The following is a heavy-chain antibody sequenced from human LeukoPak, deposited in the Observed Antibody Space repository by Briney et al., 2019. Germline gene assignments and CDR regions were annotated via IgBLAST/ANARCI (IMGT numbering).Heavy chain of an antibody. Sequence: SVNVSCKASGGTFSSYAISWVRQAPGQGLEWMGRIIPIFGTANYAQKFQGRVTITADKSTSTAYMELSSLRSEDTAVYYCARGHDSSGYYYVPRAEYFQHWGQGTLVTVSS. J-gene: IGHJ1*01. CDR2: IIPIFGTA. CDR3: ARGHDSSGYYYVPRAEYFQH. CDR1: GGTFSSYA. D-gene: IGHD3-22*01. V-gene: IGHV1-69*06.